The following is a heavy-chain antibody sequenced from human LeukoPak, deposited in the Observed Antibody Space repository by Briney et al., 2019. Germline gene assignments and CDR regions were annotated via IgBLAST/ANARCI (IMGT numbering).Heavy chain of an antibody. Sequence: GSLKLSCAVSSVNFNFYGMHWVRQAPGKELEWVAFIRDDGSKQYYIDSVKGRFTVSRDNSKNTLYLQMNNLRAEDTAVYYCAKDLWTKQNAPGYFDYWGQGTLVTVSS. J-gene: IGHJ4*02. D-gene: IGHD1-1*01. CDR2: IRDDGSKQ. V-gene: IGHV3-30*02. CDR3: AKDLWTKQNAPGYFDY. CDR1: SVNFNFYG.